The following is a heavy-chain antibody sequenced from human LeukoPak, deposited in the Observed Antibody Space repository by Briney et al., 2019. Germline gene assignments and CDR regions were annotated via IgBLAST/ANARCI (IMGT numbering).Heavy chain of an antibody. V-gene: IGHV3-48*03. CDR3: ARDSSSWSLTFDY. J-gene: IGHJ4*02. CDR1: GFTFSSYE. CDR2: ISSSGSTI. Sequence: GGSLRLSCAASGFTFSSYEMNWVRQAPGKGLEWVSYISSSGSTIYYADSVKGRFTISRDNAKNSLYLQMNSPRAEDTAVYYCARDSSSWSLTFDYWGQGTLVTVSS. D-gene: IGHD6-13*01.